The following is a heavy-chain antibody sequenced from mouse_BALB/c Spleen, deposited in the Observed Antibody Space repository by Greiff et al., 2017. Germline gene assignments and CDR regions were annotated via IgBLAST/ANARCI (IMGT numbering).Heavy chain of an antibody. CDR1: GYTFTNYW. CDR2: IYPGGGYT. V-gene: IGHV1-63*02. J-gene: IGHJ3*01. Sequence: VQLVESGAELVRPGTSVKISCKASGYTFTNYWLGWVKQRPGHGLEWIGDIYPGGGYTNYNEKFKGKATLTADTSSSTAYMQLRSLTSEDSAVYFCARWEGNHDVQFAYWGQGTLVTVSA. D-gene: IGHD2-1*01. CDR3: ARWEGNHDVQFAY.